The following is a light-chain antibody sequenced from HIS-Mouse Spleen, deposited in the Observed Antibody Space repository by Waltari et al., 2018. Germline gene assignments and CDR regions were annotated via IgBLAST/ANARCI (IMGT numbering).Light chain of an antibody. Sequence: SYELTQPPSVSVSPGQTARITCSGGALPKKHAYWYHQKSGQAPLLVIYEDSKRPSGIPERFSGSSSGTMATLTISGAQVEDEADYYCYSTDSSGNHRVFGGGTKLTVL. CDR3: YSTDSSGNHRV. V-gene: IGLV3-10*01. J-gene: IGLJ2*01. CDR2: EDS. CDR1: ALPKKH.